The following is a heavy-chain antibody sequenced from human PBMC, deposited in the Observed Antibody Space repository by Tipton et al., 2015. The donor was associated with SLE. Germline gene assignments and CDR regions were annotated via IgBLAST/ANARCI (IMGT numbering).Heavy chain of an antibody. CDR3: ARRGNYYDSSYYFDY. V-gene: IGHV4-39*01. D-gene: IGHD3-22*01. CDR2: IYYSGST. J-gene: IGHJ4*02. CDR1: GGSISSSSYY. Sequence: TLSLTCTVSGGSISSSSYYWGWIRQPPGKGLEWIGSIYYSGSTYYNPSLKSRVSISVTTSKNQFSLKLSSVTAADTAVYYCARRGNYYDSSYYFDYWGQGTLVTVSS.